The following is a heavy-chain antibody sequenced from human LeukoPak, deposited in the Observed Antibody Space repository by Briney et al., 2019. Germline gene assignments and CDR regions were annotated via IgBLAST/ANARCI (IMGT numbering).Heavy chain of an antibody. CDR3: ARAPDYYDSSGYAGY. CDR2: IYHSGST. Sequence: RSSETLSLTCAVSGGSISSGGYSWSWIRQPPGKGLEWIGYIYHSGSTYYNPSLKSRVTISVDRSKNQFSLKLSSVTAADTAVYYCARAPDYYDSSGYAGYWGQGTLVTVSS. J-gene: IGHJ4*02. D-gene: IGHD3-22*01. V-gene: IGHV4-30-2*01. CDR1: GGSISSGGYS.